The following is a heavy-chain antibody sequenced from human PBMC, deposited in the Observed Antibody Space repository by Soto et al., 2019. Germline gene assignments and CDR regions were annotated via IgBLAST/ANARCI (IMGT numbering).Heavy chain of an antibody. Sequence: EVQLLQSGGGLVQPGGSLRLSCAVSGFTFSSYTMAWVRQGPGKGLEWVSSISGSGGSPNYADSVQGRFTISRDNPKNTLYLQMNSLRAEDTANYYCAKARCRGGTCYVPDYWGQGVLVTVSA. CDR2: ISGSGGSP. CDR3: AKARCRGGTCYVPDY. V-gene: IGHV3-23*01. CDR1: GFTFSSYT. J-gene: IGHJ4*02. D-gene: IGHD2-15*01.